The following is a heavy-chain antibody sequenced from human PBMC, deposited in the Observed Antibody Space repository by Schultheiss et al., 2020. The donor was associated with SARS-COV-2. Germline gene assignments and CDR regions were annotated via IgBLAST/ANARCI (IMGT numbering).Heavy chain of an antibody. CDR3: ARSYYDYEGAFDI. J-gene: IGHJ3*02. V-gene: IGHV3-48*04. Sequence: GGSLRLSCAASGFTFSSYAMHWVRQAPGKGLEWVSYISSSGSTIYYADSVKGRFTISRDNAKNSLYLQMNSLRAEDTAVYYCARSYYDYEGAFDIWGQGTMVTVSS. CDR2: ISSSGSTI. D-gene: IGHD3-16*01. CDR1: GFTFSSYA.